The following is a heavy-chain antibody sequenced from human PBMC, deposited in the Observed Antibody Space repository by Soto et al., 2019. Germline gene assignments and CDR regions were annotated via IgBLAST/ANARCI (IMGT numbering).Heavy chain of an antibody. CDR3: ARHYGGKCFDY. CDR1: GGSISSSSYC. J-gene: IGHJ4*02. V-gene: IGHV4-39*01. D-gene: IGHD4-17*01. Sequence: SESLSLTCTVSGGSISSSSYCWGWIRRPPGKGLGWIGSIYYSVGTYYNPSLKRRVAISVDTSENQFSLKLSSVTAADTAVYYCARHYGGKCFDYWGQGTLVTVSS. CDR2: IYYSVGT.